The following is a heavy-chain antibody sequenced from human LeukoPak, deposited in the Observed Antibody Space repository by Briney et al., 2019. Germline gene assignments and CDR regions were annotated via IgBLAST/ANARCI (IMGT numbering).Heavy chain of an antibody. CDR1: GYSFSDYW. Sequence: GESLKISCKASGYSFSDYWIGWVRHMPGKGLEWMTIIYPGDSETRYSPSLQGQVTISADKSLNTFHLQWNSLKASDTAMYYCARSSGSFFGPWGQGTLVTVSS. V-gene: IGHV5-51*01. D-gene: IGHD6-19*01. CDR3: ARSSGSFFGP. CDR2: IYPGDSET. J-gene: IGHJ5*02.